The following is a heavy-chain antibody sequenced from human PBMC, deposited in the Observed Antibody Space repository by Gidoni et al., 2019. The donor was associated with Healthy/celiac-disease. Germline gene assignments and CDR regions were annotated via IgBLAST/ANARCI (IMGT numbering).Heavy chain of an antibody. D-gene: IGHD3-22*01. V-gene: IGHV3-21*01. J-gene: IGHJ4*02. CDR3: ARDGVYDSSGYPFDY. CDR2: ISRSSSYI. CDR1: GFTFSSYS. Sequence: EVQLVESGGGLVKPGGSLRLSCAASGFTFSSYSMNWVRQAPGKGLAWVSSISRSSSYIYYADSVKGRFTISRDNAKNSLYLQMNSLRAEDTAVYYCARDGVYDSSGYPFDYWGQGTLVTVSS.